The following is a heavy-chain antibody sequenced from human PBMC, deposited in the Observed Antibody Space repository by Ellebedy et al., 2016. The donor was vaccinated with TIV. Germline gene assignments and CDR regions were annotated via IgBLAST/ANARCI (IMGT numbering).Heavy chain of an antibody. Sequence: GESLKISXEVSGITFNKYDMSWVRQAPGGGLEWGSGISEGGFSTYYADSVKGRFTISRDNSKNTLYLQMNSLRAEDTAVYYCAKSTYRSGSRWFDPWGQGTLITVSS. D-gene: IGHD3-10*01. CDR3: AKSTYRSGSRWFDP. CDR1: GITFNKYD. V-gene: IGHV3-23*01. J-gene: IGHJ5*02. CDR2: ISEGGFST.